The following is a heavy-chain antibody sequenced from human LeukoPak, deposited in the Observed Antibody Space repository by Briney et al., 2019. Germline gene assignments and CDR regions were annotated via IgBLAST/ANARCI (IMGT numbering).Heavy chain of an antibody. D-gene: IGHD3-3*01. CDR2: ISYDGSNK. CDR3: AKLGAAIFGVVPPV. V-gene: IGHV3-30*18. J-gene: IGHJ3*01. Sequence: PGGSLRLSCAASGFTFSNYGMHWVRQAPGKGLEWVADISYDGSNKDYADSVKGRFTISRDNSKNTLYLQMNSLRAEDTAVYYCAKLGAAIFGVVPPVWGQGTMVTVSS. CDR1: GFTFSNYG.